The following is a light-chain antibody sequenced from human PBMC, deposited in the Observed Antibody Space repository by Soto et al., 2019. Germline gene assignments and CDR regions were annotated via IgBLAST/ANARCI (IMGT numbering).Light chain of an antibody. J-gene: IGKJ1*01. V-gene: IGKV3-20*01. CDR2: GAS. Sequence: IVLTQSPGTLSLSPGEIATLSCRASQSFSSSSLGWYQQKPGQAPRLLIYGASNRATGIPDRFSGSGSGTDFTLTSSRLEPEDFAGYYCQQYGNSPQTFGQGTKVEIQ. CDR3: QQYGNSPQT. CDR1: QSFSSSS.